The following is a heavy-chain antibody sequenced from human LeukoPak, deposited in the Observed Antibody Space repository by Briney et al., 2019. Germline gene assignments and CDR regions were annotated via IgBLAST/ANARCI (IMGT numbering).Heavy chain of an antibody. CDR1: GFTFNNYW. D-gene: IGHD6-13*01. CDR3: ARDSYSSTWRPFDN. Sequence: GGSLRLSCAASGFTFNNYWMYWVRQAPGKGLVWVSRLNGDGSTTDYADSVKGRFSISRDNAKNTLFLQMDSLRVEDTGLYYCARDSYSSTWRPFDNWGQGTLVTVSS. V-gene: IGHV3-74*01. CDR2: LNGDGSTT. J-gene: IGHJ4*02.